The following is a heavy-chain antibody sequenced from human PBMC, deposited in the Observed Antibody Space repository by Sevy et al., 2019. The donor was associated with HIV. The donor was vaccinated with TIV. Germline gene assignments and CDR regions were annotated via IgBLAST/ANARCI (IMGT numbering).Heavy chain of an antibody. V-gene: IGHV1-46*01. Sequence: PGASVKVSCKAPGDTLTNNYMHWVRQVPGQGLEWMGIIDPSGGNTSYAQKFQGRVTMTRDTSTSTLYMDLSSLRSEDTAVYYCVRADPAQHFDSWGQGTLVTVSS. CDR3: VRADPAQHFDS. J-gene: IGHJ4*02. CDR1: GDTLTNNY. CDR2: IDPSGGNT.